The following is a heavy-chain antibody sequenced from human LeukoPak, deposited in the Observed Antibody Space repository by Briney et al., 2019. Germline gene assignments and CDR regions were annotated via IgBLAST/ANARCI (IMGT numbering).Heavy chain of an antibody. CDR3: ARAPYGGYVDY. CDR2: INPNSGGT. V-gene: IGHV1-2*02. CDR1: GYTFTSYA. D-gene: IGHD4/OR15-4a*01. J-gene: IGHJ4*02. Sequence: ASVKVSCKASGYTFTSYAMHWVRQAPGQGLEWMGWINPNSGGTNYAQKFQGRVTMTRDTSISTAYMELSRLRSDDTAVYYCARAPYGGYVDYWGQGTLVTVSS.